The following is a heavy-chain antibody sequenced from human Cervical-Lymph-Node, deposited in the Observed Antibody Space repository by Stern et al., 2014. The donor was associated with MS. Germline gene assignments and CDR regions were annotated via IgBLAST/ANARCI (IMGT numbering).Heavy chain of an antibody. V-gene: IGHV1-18*01. D-gene: IGHD2-8*01. CDR2: ISADSGTT. J-gene: IGHJ4*02. CDR3: ARDKMHAFDY. CDR1: GYTFTSYG. Sequence: QVQLVQSGTEVKKPGASLIVSCKASGYTFTSYGISWVRQAPGQGLEWVGWISADSGTTKYAHNLRGRITLTRDNSTTPAYMQLRTLRSEDAAVYYCARDKMHAFDYWGQGTLVSVSS.